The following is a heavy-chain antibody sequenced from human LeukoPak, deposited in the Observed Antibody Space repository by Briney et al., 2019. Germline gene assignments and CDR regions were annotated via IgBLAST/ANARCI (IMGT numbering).Heavy chain of an antibody. CDR3: AKVLSTSMIVVVIGAFDI. CDR2: ISGSGGST. V-gene: IGHV3-23*01. Sequence: GGSLRLSCAASGFTVSSYGMSWVRQAPGKGLEWVSAISGSGGSTYYADSVEGRFTISRDNSKNTLYLQMNSLRAEDTAVYYCAKVLSTSMIVVVIGAFDIWGQGTMVTVSS. D-gene: IGHD3-22*01. CDR1: GFTVSSYG. J-gene: IGHJ3*02.